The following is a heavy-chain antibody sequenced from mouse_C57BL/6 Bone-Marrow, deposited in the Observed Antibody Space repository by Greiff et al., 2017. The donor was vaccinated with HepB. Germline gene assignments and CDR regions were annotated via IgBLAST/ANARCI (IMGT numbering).Heavy chain of an antibody. CDR1: GYTFTDYN. J-gene: IGHJ2*01. V-gene: IGHV1-18*01. D-gene: IGHD2-1*01. Sequence: VQLQQSGPELVKPGASVKIPCKASGYTFTDYNMDWVKQSHGKSLEWIGDINPNNGGTIYNQKFKGQATLTVDKSSSTAYMELRSLTSEDTAVYYCARKRIYYGTYFDYWGQGTTLTVSS. CDR3: ARKRIYYGTYFDY. CDR2: INPNNGGT.